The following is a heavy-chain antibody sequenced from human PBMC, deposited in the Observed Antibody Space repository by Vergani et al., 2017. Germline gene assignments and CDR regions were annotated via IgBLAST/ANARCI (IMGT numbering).Heavy chain of an antibody. CDR1: GFTVSSNY. CDR3: AREGWELLRAFDI. J-gene: IGHJ3*02. CDR2: IYSGGGT. Sequence: EVQLVETGGGLIQPGGSLRLSCAASGFTVSSNYMSWVRQAPGKGLEWVSVIYSGGGTYYADSVKGRFTISRDNSKNTLYLQMNSLRAEDTAVYYCAREGWELLRAFDIWGQGTMVTVSS. V-gene: IGHV3-53*02. D-gene: IGHD1-26*01.